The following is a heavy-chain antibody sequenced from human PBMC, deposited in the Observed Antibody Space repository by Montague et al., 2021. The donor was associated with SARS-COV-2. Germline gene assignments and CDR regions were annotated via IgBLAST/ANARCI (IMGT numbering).Heavy chain of an antibody. D-gene: IGHD1/OR15-1a*01. J-gene: IGHJ4*02. CDR3: ARGEMLFIGTLRRGFAH. V-gene: IGHV3-30*14. CDR2: ISYEGSKQ. Sequence: SRILSFATSGFNFNDSTMHWVRQAPGKGLEWVGVISYEGSKQFYADSVQGRYTISRDSSRSTLFLQMNSLRPEDTAMYYCARGEMLFIGTLRRGFAHWGQGTLVTVSS. CDR1: GFNFNDST.